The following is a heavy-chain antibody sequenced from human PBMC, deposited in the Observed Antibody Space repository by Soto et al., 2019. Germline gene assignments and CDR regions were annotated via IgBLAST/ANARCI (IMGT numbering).Heavy chain of an antibody. Sequence: EVQLVESGGGLVQPGGSLRLSCAASGFTFSSYSVNWVRQAPGKGLEWVSYISSSSSTIYYADSVKGRFTISRDNAKNSLYLQMNSLRDEDTAVYYCARDGEWELGNAFDIWGQGTMVTVSS. J-gene: IGHJ3*02. CDR2: ISSSSSTI. D-gene: IGHD1-26*01. V-gene: IGHV3-48*02. CDR1: GFTFSSYS. CDR3: ARDGEWELGNAFDI.